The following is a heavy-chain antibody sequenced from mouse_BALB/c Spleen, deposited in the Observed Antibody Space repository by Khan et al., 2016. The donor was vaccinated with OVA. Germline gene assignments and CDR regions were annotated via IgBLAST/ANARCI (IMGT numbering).Heavy chain of an antibody. Sequence: EVELVESGGGLVKPGGSLKLSCAASGFTFSDYYMYWVRQTPEKRLEWVATISDCGSYTYFPDRVEGRFTISRDNAHNTLYLQLISLKSEDTAMYYCTRGGYGAFGYWGQGTLVTVSA. D-gene: IGHD2-14*01. J-gene: IGHJ3*01. CDR2: ISDCGSYT. CDR1: GFTFSDYY. V-gene: IGHV5-4*02. CDR3: TRGGYGAFGY.